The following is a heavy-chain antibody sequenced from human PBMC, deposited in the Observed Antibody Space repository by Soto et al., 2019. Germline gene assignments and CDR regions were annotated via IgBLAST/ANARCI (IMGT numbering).Heavy chain of an antibody. CDR2: IYPGDSDT. CDR3: ARHGYCSGGSFAYGMYX. J-gene: IGHJ6*02. V-gene: IGHV5-51*01. CDR1: GYSFTSYW. Sequence: VESLKISCKGSGYSFTSYWIGWVRQMPGKGLELMVIIYPGDSDTRYSPSFQGQVTISADKSIITAYLQWSSLKASDTAMYYCARHGYCSGGSFAYGMYXWGQGTTFTVS. D-gene: IGHD2-15*01.